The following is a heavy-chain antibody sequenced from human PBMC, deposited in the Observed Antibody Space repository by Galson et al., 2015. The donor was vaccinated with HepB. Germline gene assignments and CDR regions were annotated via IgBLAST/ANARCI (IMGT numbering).Heavy chain of an antibody. V-gene: IGHV4-39*07. D-gene: IGHD5-18*01. Sequence: ETLSLTCTVSDASISSSLYYWVWVRQPPEKGLEWIGSIYYTGNTYYKSSLKSRVTISADMSKNQFSLKVNSVTAADTAVYYCARAAGDSSTYANDYWGQGALVTVSS. CDR1: DASISSSLYY. CDR2: IYYTGNT. J-gene: IGHJ4*02. CDR3: ARAAGDSSTYANDY.